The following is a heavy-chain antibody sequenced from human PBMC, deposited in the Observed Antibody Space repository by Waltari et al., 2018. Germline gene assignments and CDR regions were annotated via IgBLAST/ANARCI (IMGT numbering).Heavy chain of an antibody. CDR2: INDSGST. D-gene: IGHD2-15*01. CDR1: GGSFSGYY. V-gene: IGHV4-34*01. Sequence: QVQLQQWGAGLMKPSETLSLTCAVYGGSFSGYYWTWFRQPPGKGLEWIGEINDSGSTNYNSSLKTRVSISLDTSKNQFSLKLTSVTAADTALYYCARHGRIRAVALIDYWGQGTLVTVSS. J-gene: IGHJ4*02. CDR3: ARHGRIRAVALIDY.